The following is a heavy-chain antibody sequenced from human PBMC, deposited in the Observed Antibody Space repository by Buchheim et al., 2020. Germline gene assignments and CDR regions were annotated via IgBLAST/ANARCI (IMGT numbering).Heavy chain of an antibody. CDR1: GFTFSDYG. V-gene: IGHV3-30*18. D-gene: IGHD3-10*01. CDR3: AKDLGFHFASGSSYFDS. J-gene: IGHJ4*02. CDR2: ASHDGTYK. Sequence: QVPLVESGGGVVQPGRFLRLSCAASGFTFSDYGMHWVRQPPGRGLEWVAVASHDGTYKYYADSVKGRFTISRDNSKNTLYLQMISLRTGDTAIYYCAKDLGFHFASGSSYFDSWGQGAL.